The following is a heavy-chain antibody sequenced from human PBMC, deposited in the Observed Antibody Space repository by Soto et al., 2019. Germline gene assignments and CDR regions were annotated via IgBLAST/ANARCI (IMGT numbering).Heavy chain of an antibody. Sequence: QVQLVESGGGVVQPGRSLRLSCAASGFTFSSYGMHWVRQAPGKGLEWVAVISYDGSNKYYADSVKGRFTNSRDNSKNTLYLQMNSLRAEDTAVYYCAKEKQPVVTYIGFDYWGQGTLVTVSS. CDR1: GFTFSSYG. J-gene: IGHJ4*02. CDR3: AKEKQPVVTYIGFDY. V-gene: IGHV3-30*18. CDR2: ISYDGSNK. D-gene: IGHD2-21*02.